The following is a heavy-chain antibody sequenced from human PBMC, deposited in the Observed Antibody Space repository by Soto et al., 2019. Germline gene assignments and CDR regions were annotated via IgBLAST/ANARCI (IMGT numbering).Heavy chain of an antibody. V-gene: IGHV3-23*01. CDR1: GFTFTSHA. CDR2: ITPGGDNT. D-gene: IGHD2-15*01. CDR3: AKNAVGTCYSRVDR. Sequence: GGSLSLSCAASGFTFTSHAMNWVRPAPGKGLEWVSGITPGGDNTYYADSVKGRFTISRDNSKNTLYLQMNNLRAEDTALYYCAKNAVGTCYSRVDRWGQGPPVPAS. J-gene: IGHJ5*02.